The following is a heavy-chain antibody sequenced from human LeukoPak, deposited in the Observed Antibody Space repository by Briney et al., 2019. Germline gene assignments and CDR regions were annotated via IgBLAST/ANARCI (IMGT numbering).Heavy chain of an antibody. J-gene: IGHJ6*03. CDR1: GGSFSGYY. CDR2: INHSGST. V-gene: IGHV4-34*01. D-gene: IGHD3-3*01. Sequence: SETLSLTCAVYGGSFSGYYWSWIRQPPGKGLEWIGGINHSGSTNYNPSLKSRVTISVDTSKNQFSLKLSSVTAADTAVYYCARASPTFWSGYYTYYYYYMDVWGKGTTVAVSS. CDR3: ARASPTFWSGYYTYYYYYMDV.